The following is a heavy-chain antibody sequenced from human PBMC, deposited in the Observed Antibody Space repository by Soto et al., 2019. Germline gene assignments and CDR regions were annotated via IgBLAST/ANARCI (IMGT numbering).Heavy chain of an antibody. CDR2: IHHSGST. D-gene: IGHD3-3*01. CDR1: GGSFDGCY. J-gene: IGHJ4*02. Sequence: PSETLSLTCALYGGSFDGCYWSWIRQSPGKGLEWIGEIHHSGSTKYNPSLKSRVSLSVDTSTKQFSLKMTSMTAADRGVYYCARGVDSWSGYLFWGQGTPVTDSS. CDR3: ARGVDSWSGYLF. V-gene: IGHV4-34*01.